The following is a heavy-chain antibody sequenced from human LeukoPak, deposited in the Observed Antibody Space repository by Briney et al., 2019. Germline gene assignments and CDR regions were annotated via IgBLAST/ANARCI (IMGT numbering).Heavy chain of an antibody. CDR1: GGSLSSYY. Sequence: SETLSLTXTVSGGSLSSYYWSWIRQPPGKGLEWIGYIYYSGSTNYNTSLKSRVIISVDTSKNQFSLKLSSVTAADTAVYYCARTLHGFYYYYYYYMDVWGKGTTVTVSS. D-gene: IGHD2/OR15-2a*01. CDR2: IYYSGST. CDR3: ARTLHGFYYYYYYYMDV. J-gene: IGHJ6*03. V-gene: IGHV4-59*01.